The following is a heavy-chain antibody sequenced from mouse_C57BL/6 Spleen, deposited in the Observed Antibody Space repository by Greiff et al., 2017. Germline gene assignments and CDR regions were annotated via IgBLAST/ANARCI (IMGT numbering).Heavy chain of an antibody. D-gene: IGHD3-2*02. J-gene: IGHJ4*01. CDR1: GYTFTSYW. CDR3: ARSEGDSSGYSYYAMDY. CDR2: IDPSDSET. Sequence: QVQLQQPGAELVRPGSSVKLSCKASGYTFTSYWMHWVKQRPIQGLEWIGNIDPSDSETHYNQKFKDKATLTVDKSSSTAYMQLSSLTSEDSAVYYCARSEGDSSGYSYYAMDYWGQGTSVTVSS. V-gene: IGHV1-52*01.